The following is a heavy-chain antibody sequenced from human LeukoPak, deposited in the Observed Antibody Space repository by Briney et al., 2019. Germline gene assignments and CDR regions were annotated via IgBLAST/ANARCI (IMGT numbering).Heavy chain of an antibody. CDR1: GGSISSSSYY. V-gene: IGHV4-39*07. CDR3: ARQLRDGYNLRILFDY. CDR2: IFYSGST. J-gene: IGHJ4*02. D-gene: IGHD5-24*01. Sequence: SETLSLTCTVSGGSISSSSYYWGWIRQPPGQGLEWIWNIFYSGSTYSNPSLKNRVTISLDTSKNQFSLKLSSVTAADTAVYYCARQLRDGYNLRILFDYWGQGTLVTVSS.